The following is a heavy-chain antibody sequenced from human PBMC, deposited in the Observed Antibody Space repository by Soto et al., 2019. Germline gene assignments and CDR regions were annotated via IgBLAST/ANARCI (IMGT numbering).Heavy chain of an antibody. V-gene: IGHV5-51*01. CDR2: FYPGDSDT. CDR1: GYRFTNYW. CDR3: ARHQGASWGGESDY. Sequence: PGESLKISCKGSGYRFTNYWIAWVRQMPGKGLEWMGIFYPGDSDTRYSPSFQGQVTISADRSTSTAYLQWRSLKSSDTAIYYCARHQGASWGGESDYWGQGIPVTVSS. J-gene: IGHJ4*02. D-gene: IGHD3-16*01.